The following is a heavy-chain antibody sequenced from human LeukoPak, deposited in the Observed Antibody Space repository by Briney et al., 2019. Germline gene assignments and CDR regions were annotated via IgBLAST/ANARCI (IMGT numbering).Heavy chain of an antibody. CDR2: IYYSGST. CDR1: GGSISSYY. V-gene: IGHV4-59*01. Sequence: PSETLSLTCTVSGGSISSYYWSWIRQPPGKGLEWIGYIYYSGSTNYNPSLKSRVTISVDTSKNQFSLKLSSVTAADTAVYYCARDSEAYYYGSGTYERGYWFDPWGQGTLVTVSS. CDR3: ARDSEAYYYGSGTYERGYWFDP. J-gene: IGHJ5*02. D-gene: IGHD3-10*01.